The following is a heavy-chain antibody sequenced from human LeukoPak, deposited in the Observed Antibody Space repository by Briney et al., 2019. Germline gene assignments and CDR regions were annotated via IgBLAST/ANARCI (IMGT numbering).Heavy chain of an antibody. V-gene: IGHV3-30*02. D-gene: IGHD2-21*02. CDR3: ATTKYCGGDCYSWYFDY. CDR1: GFTFSSYG. Sequence: GGSLRLSCAASGFTFSSYGMHWVRQAPGKGLEWVAFIRYDGTNKYYADSVKGRFTISRDNSKNTLYLQMNSLRAEDTAVYYCATTKYCGGDCYSWYFDYWGQETLVTVSS. J-gene: IGHJ4*02. CDR2: IRYDGTNK.